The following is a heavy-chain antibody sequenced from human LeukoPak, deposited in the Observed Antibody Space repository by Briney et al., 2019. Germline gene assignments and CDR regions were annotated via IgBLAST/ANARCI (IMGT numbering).Heavy chain of an antibody. J-gene: IGHJ3*02. Sequence: PSETLSLTCTVSGGSISSSSYYWGWIRQPPGKGLEWIGSIYYSGSTYYNPSLKSRVTISVDTSKNQFSLKLSSVTAADTAVYYCARRVDLVGAANDALDIWGQETMVTVSS. CDR3: ARRVDLVGAANDALDI. D-gene: IGHD1-26*01. CDR1: GGSISSSSYY. V-gene: IGHV4-39*01. CDR2: IYYSGST.